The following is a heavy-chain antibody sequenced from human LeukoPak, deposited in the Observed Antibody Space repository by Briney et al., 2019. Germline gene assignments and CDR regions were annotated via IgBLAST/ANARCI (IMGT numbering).Heavy chain of an antibody. Sequence: ASVKVSCKASGGTFSSYAISWVRQAPGQGLEWMGGIIPIFGTANYAQKFQGRVTITADESTSTAYMELSSLRSDDTAVYYCARELGKVPAAMGYWVQGTLVTVSS. J-gene: IGHJ4*02. V-gene: IGHV1-69*01. CDR2: IIPIFGTA. CDR3: ARELGKVPAAMGY. D-gene: IGHD2-2*01. CDR1: GGTFSSYA.